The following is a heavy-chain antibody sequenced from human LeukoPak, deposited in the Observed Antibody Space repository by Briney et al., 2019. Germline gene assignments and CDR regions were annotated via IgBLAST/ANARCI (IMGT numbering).Heavy chain of an antibody. V-gene: IGHV4-31*03. CDR3: ARGDFWADY. Sequence: SETLSLTCTVSSGSISDYYWSWIRQHPGKGLEWIGYIYYSGSTYYNPSLKSRVTISVDTSKNQFSLKLSSVTAADTAVYYCARGDFWADYWGQGTLVTVSS. D-gene: IGHD3-3*01. J-gene: IGHJ4*02. CDR1: SGSISDYY. CDR2: IYYSGST.